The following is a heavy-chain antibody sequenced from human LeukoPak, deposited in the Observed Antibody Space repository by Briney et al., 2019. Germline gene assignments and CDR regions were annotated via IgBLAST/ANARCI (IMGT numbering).Heavy chain of an antibody. CDR1: GYTFTGYY. J-gene: IGHJ5*02. CDR3: ARSQGGGYCSSTSCFLQYNWFDP. D-gene: IGHD2-2*01. V-gene: IGHV1-2*02. Sequence: ASVKVSCKAPGYTFTGYYMHWVRQAPGQGLEWMGWINPNSGGTNYAQKFQGRVTMTRDTSISTAYMELSRLRSDDTAVYYCARSQGGGYCSSTSCFLQYNWFDPWGQGTLVTVSS. CDR2: INPNSGGT.